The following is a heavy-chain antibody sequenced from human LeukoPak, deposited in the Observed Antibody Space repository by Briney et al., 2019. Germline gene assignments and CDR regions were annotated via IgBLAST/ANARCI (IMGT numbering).Heavy chain of an antibody. V-gene: IGHV3-23*01. CDR3: ARAMYGFGELYYYYYYMDV. D-gene: IGHD3-10*01. Sequence: PGGSLRLSCAASGFTFSSYAMTWVRQAPGKRLEWVSGISGSGGNTYYADSVKGRFTISRDNSKNTLYLQMNSLRAEDTAVYYCARAMYGFGELYYYYYYMDVWGKGTTVTVSS. CDR1: GFTFSSYA. J-gene: IGHJ6*03. CDR2: ISGSGGNT.